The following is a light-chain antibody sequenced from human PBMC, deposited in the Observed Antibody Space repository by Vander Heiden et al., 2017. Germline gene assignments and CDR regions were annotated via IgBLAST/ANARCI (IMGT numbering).Light chain of an antibody. CDR1: QSVSSSY. CDR3: QQYGSPLT. V-gene: IGKV3-20*01. CDR2: GAS. J-gene: IGKJ4*01. Sequence: EIVLTQSPGTLSLSPGERATLSCRASQSVSSSYLAWYQQKPGQAPRLLIYGASSRATGIPDRFSGSGSGTDFTLTISRLEPEDFAVYYCQQYGSPLTFGGGTKVXIK.